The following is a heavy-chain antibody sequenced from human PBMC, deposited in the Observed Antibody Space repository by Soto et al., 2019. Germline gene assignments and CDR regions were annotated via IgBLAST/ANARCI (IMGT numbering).Heavy chain of an antibody. D-gene: IGHD1-26*01. V-gene: IGHV1-69*01. CDR3: ARVGHITNYGMAV. Sequence: QVQLVQSGAEVKKPGSSVKVSCGASGGTFSSYPINWVRHAPGQGLEWMGGLIPFFGTSNYAQKFQGRVTITADESTSTAYMELRSLRSEDTAVYYCARVGHITNYGMAVWGQGTTVTVSS. CDR2: LIPFFGTS. CDR1: GGTFSSYP. J-gene: IGHJ6*02.